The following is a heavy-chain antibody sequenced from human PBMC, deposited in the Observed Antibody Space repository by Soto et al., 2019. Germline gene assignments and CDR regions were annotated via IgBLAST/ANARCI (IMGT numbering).Heavy chain of an antibody. V-gene: IGHV4-39*01. CDR3: ARHSLALRKNNWFDH. Sequence: SETLSLTCTVSGDSIISSDFYWGWVRQPPGKGLEWIGSIFYLGSSYYNPSLKSRVTMSVDTSKNQFSLRLRSVTAADTALYFCARHSLALRKNNWFDHWGQGALVTVSS. CDR1: GDSIISSDFY. J-gene: IGHJ5*02. D-gene: IGHD3-3*02. CDR2: IFYLGSS.